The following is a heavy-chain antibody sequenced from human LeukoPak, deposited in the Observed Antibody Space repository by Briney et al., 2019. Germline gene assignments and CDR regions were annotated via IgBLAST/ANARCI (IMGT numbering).Heavy chain of an antibody. V-gene: IGHV1-58*01. CDR3: AAEMDSGSYTFDY. CDR1: GFTFTSSA. Sequence: SVTVSCKASGFTFTSSAVQWVRQARGQRLEWIGWIVVGSGNTNYAQKFQERVTITRDMSTSTAYMELSSLRSEDTAVYYCAAEMDSGSYTFDYWGQGTLVTVSS. CDR2: IVVGSGNT. D-gene: IGHD1-26*01. J-gene: IGHJ4*02.